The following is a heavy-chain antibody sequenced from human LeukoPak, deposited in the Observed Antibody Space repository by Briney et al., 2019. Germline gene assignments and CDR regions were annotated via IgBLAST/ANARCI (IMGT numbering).Heavy chain of an antibody. CDR2: INTNTGNP. CDR1: GYTFTSYA. CDR3: ASRYSSSWFSYYYYMDV. V-gene: IGHV7-4-1*02. J-gene: IGHJ6*03. D-gene: IGHD6-13*01. Sequence: ASVKVSCKASGYTFTSYAMNWVRQAPGQGLEWMGWINTNTGNPTCAQGFTGRFVFSLDTSVSTAYLQISSLKAEDTAVYYCASRYSSSWFSYYYYMDVWGKGTTVTVSS.